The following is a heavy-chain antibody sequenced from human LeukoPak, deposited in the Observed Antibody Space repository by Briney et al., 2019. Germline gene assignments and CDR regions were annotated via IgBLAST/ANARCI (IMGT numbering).Heavy chain of an antibody. CDR2: IYYSGST. D-gene: IGHD6-19*01. V-gene: IGHV4-39*01. CDR1: VRSISSSSYY. CDR3: ARVPRLGSNFDY. Sequence: KPSETLSLTCTVSVRSISSSSYYWGWIRQPPGRGLEWIGSIYYSGSTYYNPSLKSRVTISVDTSKNQFSLKLSSVTAADTAVYYCARVPRLGSNFDYWGQGTLVTVSS. J-gene: IGHJ4*02.